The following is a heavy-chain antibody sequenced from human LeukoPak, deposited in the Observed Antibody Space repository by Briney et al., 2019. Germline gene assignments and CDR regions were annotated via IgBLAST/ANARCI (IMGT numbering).Heavy chain of an antibody. CDR2: VSSNGAKT. CDR3: GKEEQRVITPGLDY. CDR1: GFTVSSNY. V-gene: IGHV3-23*01. Sequence: GGSLRLSRAASGFTVSSNYKSCVRQATGRGQEWVSAVSSNGAKTYYAGSVKGRFTISRDNYKNMVFLQMNSLRAEDTAVYYCGKEEQRVITPGLDYWGQGTRVTASS. D-gene: IGHD4-23*01. J-gene: IGHJ4*02.